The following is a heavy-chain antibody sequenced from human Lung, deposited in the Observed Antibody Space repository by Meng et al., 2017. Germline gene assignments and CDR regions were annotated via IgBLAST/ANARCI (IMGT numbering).Heavy chain of an antibody. J-gene: IGHJ4*02. D-gene: IGHD2-21*01. CDR1: GGTISSDNW. CDR2: IYHSGST. V-gene: IGHV4-4*02. Sequence: QVQRQGSGPGLVKPSGTVSLACAVSGGTISSDNWWSWVRQHPGKGLEWIGEIYHSGSTNYNPSLKSRITISVDKPKNQFSLTLSSVTAADTAVYYCTKNDFYCLGYWGQGTLVTVSS. CDR3: TKNDFYCLGY.